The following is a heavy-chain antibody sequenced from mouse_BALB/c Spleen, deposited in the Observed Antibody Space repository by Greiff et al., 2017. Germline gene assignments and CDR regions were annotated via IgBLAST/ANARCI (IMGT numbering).Heavy chain of an antibody. Sequence: QVQLQQSGPGLVAPSQSLSITCTVSGFSLTDYGVSWIRQPPGKGLEWLGVIWGGGSTYYNSALKSRLSISKDNSKSQVFLKMNSLQTDDTAMYYCAKQGGNYGGTYYFDYWGQGTTLTVSS. CDR1: GFSLTDYG. V-gene: IGHV2-6-5*01. CDR3: AKQGGNYGGTYYFDY. J-gene: IGHJ2*01. D-gene: IGHD2-1*01. CDR2: IWGGGST.